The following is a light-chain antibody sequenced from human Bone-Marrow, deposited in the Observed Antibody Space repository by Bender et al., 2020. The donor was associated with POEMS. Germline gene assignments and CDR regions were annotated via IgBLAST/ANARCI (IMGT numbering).Light chain of an antibody. V-gene: IGLV1-44*01. Sequence: QSVLTQPPSASGTPGQSVIISCSGTDSNFGGHNVKWYQHLPGTAPRLVVYSIYQRPSGVPARFSSSKSGTSASLAISDIPSEDEGDYYCSSWDDSLSGWVFGGGTKLTVL. CDR1: DSNFGGHN. CDR2: SIY. J-gene: IGLJ3*02. CDR3: SSWDDSLSGWV.